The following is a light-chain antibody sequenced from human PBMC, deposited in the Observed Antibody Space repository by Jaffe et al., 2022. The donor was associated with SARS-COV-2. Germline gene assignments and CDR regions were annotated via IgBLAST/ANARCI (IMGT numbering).Light chain of an antibody. CDR2: EVS. CDR1: SSDVGNYKY. V-gene: IGLV2-14*01. Sequence: QSALTQPASVSGSPGQSITISCTGTSSDVGNYKYVSWYQQHPGKAPKLMIYEVSNRPSGVPGRFSGSKSGSTASLTISGLQAEDEADYYCSSYTSSSSLYVVFGGGTKLTVL. CDR3: SSYTSSSSLYVV. J-gene: IGLJ2*01.